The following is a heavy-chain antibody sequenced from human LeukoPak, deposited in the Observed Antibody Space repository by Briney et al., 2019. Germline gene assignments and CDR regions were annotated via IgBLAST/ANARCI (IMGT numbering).Heavy chain of an antibody. CDR3: ARRGCSGGNCSPGWFDP. D-gene: IGHD2-15*01. V-gene: IGHV4-59*08. J-gene: IGHJ5*02. Sequence: SETLSLTCTVSGGSISTYYRSWTRQPPGKGLEWIGYINYSGNAHYNPSLKSRVTISVDTSKNQFSLKLSSVTAADTAVYVCARRGCSGGNCSPGWFDPWGQGTLVTVSS. CDR2: INYSGNA. CDR1: GGSISTYY.